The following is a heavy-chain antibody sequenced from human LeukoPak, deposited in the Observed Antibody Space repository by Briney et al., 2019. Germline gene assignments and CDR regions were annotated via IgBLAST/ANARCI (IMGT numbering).Heavy chain of an antibody. CDR1: GGSISSSNW. CDR3: ARAAGSSGYPDYFDY. Sequence: SGTLSLTCAVSGGSISSSNWWSWVRQPPGKGLEWIGEIYHSGSTNYNPSLKSRVTISVDKSKNQFSLKLSSVTAADTAVYYCARAAGSSGYPDYFDYWGQGTLVTVSS. D-gene: IGHD3-22*01. J-gene: IGHJ4*02. CDR2: IYHSGST. V-gene: IGHV4-4*02.